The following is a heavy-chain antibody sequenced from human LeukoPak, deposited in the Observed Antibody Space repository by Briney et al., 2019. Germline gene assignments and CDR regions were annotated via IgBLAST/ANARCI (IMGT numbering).Heavy chain of an antibody. D-gene: IGHD6-13*01. J-gene: IGHJ4*02. CDR1: TFTISRHS. CDR3: ARDPIAAAGTVYYFDY. V-gene: IGHV3-33*08. Sequence: GRSLRHSCAASTFTISRHSMQRVRQAPGKGPEWVSAICYDGSNKYYADSVKGRFTISRDNSKNTLYLQMNSLRAEDTAVYYCARDPIAAAGTVYYFDYWGQGTLVTVSS. CDR2: ICYDGSNK.